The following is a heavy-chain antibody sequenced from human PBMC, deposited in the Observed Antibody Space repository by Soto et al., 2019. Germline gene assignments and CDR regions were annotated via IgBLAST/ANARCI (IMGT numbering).Heavy chain of an antibody. J-gene: IGHJ3*02. Sequence: QVQLVQSGAEVKKPGASVKVSCKASGYSFTDHYIHWVRQAPGQGLEWMGWVNPNTGGTNYAQRIHGKVSMTRYTSIATAYLELSSLRSDDTAPVYCASLDSGGYYSNALDIWGQGTMVTVSS. V-gene: IGHV1-2*02. D-gene: IGHD3-3*01. CDR1: GYSFTDHY. CDR3: ASLDSGGYYSNALDI. CDR2: VNPNTGGT.